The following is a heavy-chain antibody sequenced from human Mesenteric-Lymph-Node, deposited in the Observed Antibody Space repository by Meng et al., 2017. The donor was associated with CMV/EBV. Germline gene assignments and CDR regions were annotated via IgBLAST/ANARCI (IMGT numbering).Heavy chain of an antibody. V-gene: IGHV3-48*03. Sequence: GESLKISCSASGFTFSSYDMNWVRQAPGKGLEWVSYISSSGSTINYADSVKGRFTISRDNAKNSLYLQMNSLRAEDTAVYYCARSPTGYSSSWGGLDIWGQGTMVTVSS. CDR2: ISSSGSTI. CDR3: ARSPTGYSSSWGGLDI. D-gene: IGHD6-13*01. CDR1: GFTFSSYD. J-gene: IGHJ3*02.